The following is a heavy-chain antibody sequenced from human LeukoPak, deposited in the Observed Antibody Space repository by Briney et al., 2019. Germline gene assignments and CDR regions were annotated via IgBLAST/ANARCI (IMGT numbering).Heavy chain of an antibody. CDR3: AKDLKAIVVSAAIRGYFDY. D-gene: IGHD2-2*02. Sequence: GGSLRLSCVASGFTFRSYAMSWVRQAPGKGLEWVSGISGSGGNTYYGDSAKGRFTMSRDNSKNTVYLQMNSLRADDTAVYYCAKDLKAIVVSAAIRGYFDYWGQGTLVTVSS. CDR2: ISGSGGNT. J-gene: IGHJ4*02. V-gene: IGHV3-23*01. CDR1: GFTFRSYA.